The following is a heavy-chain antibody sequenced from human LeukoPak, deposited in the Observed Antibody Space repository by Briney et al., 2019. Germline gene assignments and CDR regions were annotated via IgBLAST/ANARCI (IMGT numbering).Heavy chain of an antibody. Sequence: GASVKVSCKASGYTFTSYYMHWVRQAPGQGLEWMGIINPSGGSTSYAQKFQGRVTMTRDTSTSTVYMELSSLRSEDTAVYYCARLNRPSRYCSSTSCSRDYWGQGTLVTVSS. J-gene: IGHJ4*02. CDR1: GYTFTSYY. D-gene: IGHD2-2*01. V-gene: IGHV1-46*01. CDR3: ARLNRPSRYCSSTSCSRDY. CDR2: INPSGGST.